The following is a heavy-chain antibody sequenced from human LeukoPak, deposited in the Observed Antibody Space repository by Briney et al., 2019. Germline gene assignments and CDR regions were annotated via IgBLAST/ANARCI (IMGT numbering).Heavy chain of an antibody. CDR3: VEDCSGGSCYGGAFDI. CDR2: IIPILGIA. D-gene: IGHD2-15*01. CDR1: GGTFSSYA. Sequence: SVKVSCKASGGTFSSYAISWVRQAPGQGLEWMGRIIPILGIANYAQKFQGRVTITADKSTSTAYMELSSLRSEDTAMYYCVEDCSGGSCYGGAFDIWGQGTMVTVSS. J-gene: IGHJ3*02. V-gene: IGHV1-69*04.